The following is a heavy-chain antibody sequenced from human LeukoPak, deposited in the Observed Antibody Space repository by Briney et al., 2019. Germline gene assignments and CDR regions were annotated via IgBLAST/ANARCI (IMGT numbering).Heavy chain of an antibody. D-gene: IGHD6-19*01. Sequence: QPGGSLRLSCAASGFTFGSYGMPWVRQAPGKGLEWVAVISYDGSNKYYADSVKGRFTISRDNSKNTLYLQMNSLRAEDTAVYYCAKDPRKPGYSSGWYYFDYWGQGTLVTVSS. J-gene: IGHJ4*02. V-gene: IGHV3-30*18. CDR3: AKDPRKPGYSSGWYYFDY. CDR1: GFTFGSYG. CDR2: ISYDGSNK.